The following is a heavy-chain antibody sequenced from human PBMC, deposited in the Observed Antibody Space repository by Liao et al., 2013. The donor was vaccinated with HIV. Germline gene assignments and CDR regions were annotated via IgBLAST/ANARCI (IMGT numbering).Heavy chain of an antibody. Sequence: QVQLQQWGAGLLKPSETLSLTCAVYGGSFSGYYWSWIRQPPGKGLEWIGEINHSGSTNYNPSLKSRVTISVDTSKNQFSLRLTSATAADTAVYYCAREGRNSGYVSVGPPKTCFDYWGQGTLVTVSS. CDR2: INHSGST. V-gene: IGHV4-34*01. D-gene: IGHD5-12*01. CDR3: AREGRNSGYVSVGPPKTCFDY. J-gene: IGHJ4*02. CDR1: GGSFSGYY.